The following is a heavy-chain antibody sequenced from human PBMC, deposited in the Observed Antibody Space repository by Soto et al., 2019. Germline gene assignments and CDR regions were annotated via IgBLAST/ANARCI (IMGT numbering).Heavy chain of an antibody. CDR2: IYRGGDT. V-gene: IGHV3-66*01. Sequence: GGSLRLSCAASGFTVSYNYMSWVRQAPGKGLEWVSVIYRGGDTFYADSVKGRFTISRDNSKNTLYLQMNSLRAEDTAVYYCAKEVGDCSSSSCNLYYYYYVDVWGKGTTVTVSS. J-gene: IGHJ6*03. CDR3: AKEVGDCSSSSCNLYYYYYVDV. CDR1: GFTVSYNY. D-gene: IGHD2-2*01.